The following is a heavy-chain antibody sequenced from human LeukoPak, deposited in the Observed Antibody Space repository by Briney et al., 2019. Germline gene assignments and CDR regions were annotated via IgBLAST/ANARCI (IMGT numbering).Heavy chain of an antibody. D-gene: IGHD2-21*01. CDR3: VREKHGYFDY. CDR2: ISSGSTYI. Sequence: GGSLRLSCAASGFSFSTYYVNWVRQAPGKGLEWVACISSGSTYIFHADSVRGRFAVSRDNAKNSLYLQMNSLRADDTAVYYCVREKHGYFDYWGRGSLVTVST. J-gene: IGHJ4*02. CDR1: GFSFSTYY. V-gene: IGHV3-21*01.